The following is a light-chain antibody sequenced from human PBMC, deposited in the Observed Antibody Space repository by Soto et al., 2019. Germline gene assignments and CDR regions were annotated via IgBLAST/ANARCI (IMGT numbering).Light chain of an antibody. Sequence: EIVLTPSPGTLSLSPGERATLSCRASQSVSSSYLAWYQQRPGQAPRLLIYVASNRATGTPDRFSGSGSGTDFTLTISRLEPEDFAVYYCQQHGSSPITFGQGTRLEIK. CDR3: QQHGSSPIT. CDR1: QSVSSSY. J-gene: IGKJ5*01. V-gene: IGKV3-20*01. CDR2: VAS.